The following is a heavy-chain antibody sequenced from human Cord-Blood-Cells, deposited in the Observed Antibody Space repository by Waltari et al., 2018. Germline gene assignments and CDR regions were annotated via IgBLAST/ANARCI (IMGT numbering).Heavy chain of an antibody. CDR2: SNPNSGGT. CDR1: GYTFTGYY. V-gene: IGHV1-2*04. J-gene: IGHJ5*02. D-gene: IGHD1-26*01. Sequence: QVQLVQSGAEVKKPGASVKVSCKASGYTFTGYYMHWVRQAPGQGLEWRGWSNPNSGGTNYAQKFQVWVTMTRDTSISTAYMELSRLRSDDTAVYYCARGPIVGANWFDPWGQGTLVTVSS. CDR3: ARGPIVGANWFDP.